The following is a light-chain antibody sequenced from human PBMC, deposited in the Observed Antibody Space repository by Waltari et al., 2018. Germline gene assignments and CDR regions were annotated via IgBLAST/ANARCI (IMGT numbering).Light chain of an antibody. Sequence: QTVVTQEPSLSVSPGGTVTLTCALSSGSLSTTSYATWYQQTPGQAHRLLGYKANSRSSGVPDRFSGSILGNTAALTITGAQADDESDYYCALYMGSGIWVFGGGTRLTVL. CDR2: KAN. V-gene: IGLV8-61*01. J-gene: IGLJ3*02. CDR1: SGSLSTTSY. CDR3: ALYMGSGIWV.